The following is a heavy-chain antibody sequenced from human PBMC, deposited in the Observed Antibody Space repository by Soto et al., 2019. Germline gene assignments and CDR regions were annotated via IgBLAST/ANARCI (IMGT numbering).Heavy chain of an antibody. CDR1: GYTLTELS. CDR2: FDPEDGET. J-gene: IGHJ6*02. CDR3: AAPQGATPHEYYYGMDV. D-gene: IGHD5-12*01. V-gene: IGHV1-24*01. Sequence: GASVKVSFKVSGYTLTELSMHWVRQAPGKGLEWMGGFDPEDGETTYAQKFQGRVTMTEDTSTDTAYMELSSLRSEDTAVYYCAAPQGATPHEYYYGMDVWGQGTSVTVSS.